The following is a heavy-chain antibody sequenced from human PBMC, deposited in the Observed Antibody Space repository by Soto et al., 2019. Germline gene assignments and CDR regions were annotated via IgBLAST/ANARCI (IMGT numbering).Heavy chain of an antibody. CDR3: ARVVRCTRSGCYYLAMDV. D-gene: IGHD2-15*01. V-gene: IGHV4-61*01. J-gene: IGHJ6*02. CDR1: CESVSSGFYY. Sequence: SETLSLTCTVSCESVSSGFYYWNWIRQAPGKGLEWIGSILSSGRSNYNPSLKSRVSMSVDTSKNQFSLRLTSVGAADSAIYYCARVVRCTRSGCYYLAMDVWGQGTTVTVSS. CDR2: ILSSGRS.